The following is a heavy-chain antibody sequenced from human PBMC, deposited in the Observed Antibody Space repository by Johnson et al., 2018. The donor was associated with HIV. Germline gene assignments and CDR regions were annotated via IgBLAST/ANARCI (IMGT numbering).Heavy chain of an antibody. V-gene: IGHV3-33*01. CDR1: GFTFSSYG. CDR3: AREGRRDAFDI. J-gene: IGHJ3*02. CDR2: TYYEGINK. Sequence: QVQLVESGGGVVQPGRSLKLSCAASGFTFSSYGMHWVRQAPGKGLEWMALTYYEGINKYYADSVKGRFTISRDNSKNTLYLQMNSLRAEDTAVYYCAREGRRDAFDIWGQGTMVTVSS.